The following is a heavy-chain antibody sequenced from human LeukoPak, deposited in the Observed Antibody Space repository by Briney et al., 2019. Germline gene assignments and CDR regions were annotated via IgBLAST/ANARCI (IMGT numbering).Heavy chain of an antibody. CDR1: GFTFSSYD. V-gene: IGHV3-30*18. CDR2: ISYDGRNK. Sequence: GGSLRLSCAASGFTFSSYDMHWVRQAPGKGLEWVAVISYDGRNKYYADSVKGRFTISRDNSKNTLYLQMNSLRAEDTAIYYCAKAWVYYYGSGSSNWFDPWGQGTLVTVSS. CDR3: AKAWVYYYGSGSSNWFDP. D-gene: IGHD3-10*01. J-gene: IGHJ5*02.